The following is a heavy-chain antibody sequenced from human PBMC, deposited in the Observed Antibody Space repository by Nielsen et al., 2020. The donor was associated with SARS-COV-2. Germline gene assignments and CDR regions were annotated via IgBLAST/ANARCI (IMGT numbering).Heavy chain of an antibody. D-gene: IGHD3-9*01. J-gene: IGHJ4*02. CDR2: IWYDGSNK. V-gene: IGHV3-33*08. CDR1: GFTFSSYG. CDR3: ARDWRDGFDWFQGGFDY. Sequence: GGSLRLSCAASGFTFSSYGMHWVRQAPGKGLEWVAVIWYDGSNKYYADSVKGRFTISRDNSKNTLYLQMNSLRAEDTAVYYCARDWRDGFDWFQGGFDYWGQGTLVTVSS.